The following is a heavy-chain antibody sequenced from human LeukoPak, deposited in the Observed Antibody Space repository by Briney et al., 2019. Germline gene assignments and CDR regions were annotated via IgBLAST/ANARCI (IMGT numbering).Heavy chain of an antibody. Sequence: SETLSLTCTVSGGSISSYYWSWIRQPPGKGLEWIGYIYYSGSTNYNPSLKSRVTISVDTSKNQFSLQLSSVTAADTAVYYCARQYSSSWSEPFDYWGQGTLVTVSS. CDR3: ARQYSSSWSEPFDY. CDR1: GGSISSYY. D-gene: IGHD6-13*01. CDR2: IYYSGST. V-gene: IGHV4-59*08. J-gene: IGHJ4*02.